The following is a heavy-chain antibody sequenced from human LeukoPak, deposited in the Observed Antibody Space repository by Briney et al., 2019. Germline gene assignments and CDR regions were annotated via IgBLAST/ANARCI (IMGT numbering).Heavy chain of an antibody. J-gene: IGHJ6*03. Sequence: SENLSLTCTVSGGSISSYYWSWIRQPPGKGLEWIGYIYYSGSTNYNPSLKSRVTISVDTSKNQFSLKLSSVTAADTAVYYCARDANIAAAGKYYYYMDVWGKGTTVTISS. CDR2: IYYSGST. CDR1: GGSISSYY. D-gene: IGHD6-13*01. V-gene: IGHV4-59*01. CDR3: ARDANIAAAGKYYYYMDV.